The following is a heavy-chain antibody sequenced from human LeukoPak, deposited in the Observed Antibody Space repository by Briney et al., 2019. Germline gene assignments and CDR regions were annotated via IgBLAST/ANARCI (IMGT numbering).Heavy chain of an antibody. D-gene: IGHD3-22*01. Sequence: HPGRSLRLSCAASGFTFSSYGMHWVRQAPVKGLEWVAVISYDGSNKYYADSVKGRFTISRDNSKNTLYLQMNSLRAEDTAVYYCASLQPNYYDSSGDIDYWGQGTLVTVSS. CDR3: ASLQPNYYDSSGDIDY. V-gene: IGHV3-30*03. CDR2: ISYDGSNK. J-gene: IGHJ4*02. CDR1: GFTFSSYG.